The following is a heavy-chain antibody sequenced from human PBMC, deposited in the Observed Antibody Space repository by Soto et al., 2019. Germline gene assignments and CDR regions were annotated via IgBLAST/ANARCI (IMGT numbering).Heavy chain of an antibody. V-gene: IGHV3-9*01. CDR2: ISWNSGSI. J-gene: IGHJ4*02. Sequence: GGSLSLSCAASGFTFDDYAMHWVRQAPGKGLEWVSGISWNSGSIGYADSVKGRFTISRDNAKNSLYLQMNSLRAEDTALYYCAKDTRIAAAGPPALDYWGQGTLVTVSS. D-gene: IGHD6-13*01. CDR1: GFTFDDYA. CDR3: AKDTRIAAAGPPALDY.